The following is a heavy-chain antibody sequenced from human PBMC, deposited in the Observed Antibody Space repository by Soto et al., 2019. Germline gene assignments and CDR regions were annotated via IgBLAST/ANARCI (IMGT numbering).Heavy chain of an antibody. CDR3: TPGGVPAAAKGYYYYAMDV. D-gene: IGHD2-2*01. V-gene: IGHV3-15*07. Sequence: EVQLVESGGGLVKPGVSLRLSCAASGFTFTNAWMNWVRQAPGKGLEWVGRIKSKTDGGTADYAAPAKGRFTISRDDSRTTLYLQMNSLKAEDTAVYCCTPGGVPAAAKGYYYYAMDVWGQGTTVTVSS. J-gene: IGHJ6*02. CDR1: GFTFTNAW. CDR2: IKSKTDGGTA.